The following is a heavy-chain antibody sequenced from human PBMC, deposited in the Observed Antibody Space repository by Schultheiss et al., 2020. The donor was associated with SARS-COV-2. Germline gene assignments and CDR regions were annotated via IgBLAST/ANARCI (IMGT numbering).Heavy chain of an antibody. Sequence: SETLSLTCAVSGASISSTNYWSWVRQIPGKGLEWIGEINHSGSTNYNPSLKSRVTISVDTSKNQFSLKLSSVTAADTAVYYCARAKEWELFDLQHWGQGTLVTVSS. CDR3: ARAKEWELFDLQH. V-gene: IGHV4-4*02. CDR2: INHSGST. CDR1: GASISSTNY. J-gene: IGHJ1*01. D-gene: IGHD1-26*01.